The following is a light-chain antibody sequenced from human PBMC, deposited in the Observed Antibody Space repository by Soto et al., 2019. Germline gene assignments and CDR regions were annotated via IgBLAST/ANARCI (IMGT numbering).Light chain of an antibody. CDR1: QSISSS. CDR2: AAS. CDR3: QQSYSSPFT. V-gene: IGKV1-39*01. J-gene: IGKJ3*01. Sequence: DIQMTQSPSSLSASVGDRVTITCRASQSISSSLNWYQQKQGKAPNLLIYAASSLQSGVPSKFSGSGSGTDITLTISSLQPEDVATYYCQQSYSSPFTFGPGTKVDIK.